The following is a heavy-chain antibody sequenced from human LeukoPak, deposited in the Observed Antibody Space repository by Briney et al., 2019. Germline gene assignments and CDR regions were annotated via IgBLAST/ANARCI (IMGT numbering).Heavy chain of an antibody. V-gene: IGHV4-4*09. Sequence: SETLSLTCTVSGGSISSYYWSWIRQPPGKGLEWIGCIYTSGSTNYNPSLKSRVTISVDTSKNQFSLKLSSVTAADTAVYYCARHVDSIYYFYYMDVWGKGTTVTVSS. CDR1: GGSISSYY. CDR2: IYTSGST. D-gene: IGHD2-21*01. J-gene: IGHJ6*03. CDR3: ARHVDSIYYFYYMDV.